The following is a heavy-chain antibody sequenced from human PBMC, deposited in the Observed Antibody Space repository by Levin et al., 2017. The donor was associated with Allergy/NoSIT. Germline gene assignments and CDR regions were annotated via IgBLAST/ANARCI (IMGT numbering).Heavy chain of an antibody. CDR1: GFTFSDYR. J-gene: IGHJ3*02. V-gene: IGHV3-21*01. Sequence: GGSLRLSCAASGFTFSDYRMNWIRQAPGKGLEWVSSISSVSTYIKYAESVKGRFTISRDNARNSLFLQMNSLRADDTAVYYCARESEQWLQEDGFDIWGQGTTVTVSS. D-gene: IGHD6-19*01. CDR3: ARESEQWLQEDGFDI. CDR2: ISSVSTYI.